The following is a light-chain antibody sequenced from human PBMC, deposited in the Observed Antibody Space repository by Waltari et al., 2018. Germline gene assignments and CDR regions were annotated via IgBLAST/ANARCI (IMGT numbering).Light chain of an antibody. J-gene: IGLJ2*01. CDR1: SSDVWSYNL. Sequence: QSALTQPASVSGSPGQSITISCTGTSSDVWSYNLVSWYQQPPGKAPKVMIYEVSKRPSGVSNRFSGSKSGNTASLTISGLQAEDEADYYCCSYAGSATLVFGGGTKLTVL. V-gene: IGLV2-23*02. CDR2: EVS. CDR3: CSYAGSATLV.